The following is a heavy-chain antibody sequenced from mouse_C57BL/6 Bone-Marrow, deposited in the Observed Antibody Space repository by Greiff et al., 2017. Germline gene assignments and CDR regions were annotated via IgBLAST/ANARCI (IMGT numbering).Heavy chain of an antibody. D-gene: IGHD2-12*01. CDR3: ARRDYYKGAMDY. CDR1: GFTFSDYG. J-gene: IGHJ4*01. V-gene: IGHV5-17*01. CDR2: ISSGSSTI. Sequence: EVKLVESGGGLVKPGGSLKLSCAASGFTFSDYGMHWVRQAPEKGLEWVAYISSGSSTIYYADTVKGRFTISRDNAKNTLFLQMTSLRSEDTAMYYCARRDYYKGAMDYWGQGTSVTVSS.